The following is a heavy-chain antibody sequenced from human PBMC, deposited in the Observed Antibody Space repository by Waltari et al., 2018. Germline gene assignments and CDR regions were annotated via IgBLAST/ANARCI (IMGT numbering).Heavy chain of an antibody. J-gene: IGHJ6*02. CDR1: GITFSHHY. Sequence: EVQVVASGGDLVQPGGSLRLSCAGSGITFSHHYIDWVRQAPGKGLEWLGLTRNKENSYSTVYAASVKGRFTISRDDSKNLAYLQMNSLGIDDTAIYYCVRSYTASPMDVWGQGTTVTVSS. V-gene: IGHV3-72*01. D-gene: IGHD2-2*02. CDR2: TRNKENSYST. CDR3: VRSYTASPMDV.